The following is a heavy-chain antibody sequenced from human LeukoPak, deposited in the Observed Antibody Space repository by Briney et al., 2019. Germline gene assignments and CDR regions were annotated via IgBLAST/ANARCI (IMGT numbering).Heavy chain of an antibody. V-gene: IGHV4-39*01. CDR2: IYYSGST. Sequence: NTSETLSLTCTVSGGSISSYYWGWIRQPPGKGLEWIGSIYYSGSTYYNPSLKSRVTISVDTSKNQFSLKLSSVTAADTAVYYCASFDYYGSGRAGYYFDYWGQGTLVTVSS. D-gene: IGHD3-10*01. CDR3: ASFDYYGSGRAGYYFDY. J-gene: IGHJ4*02. CDR1: GGSISSYY.